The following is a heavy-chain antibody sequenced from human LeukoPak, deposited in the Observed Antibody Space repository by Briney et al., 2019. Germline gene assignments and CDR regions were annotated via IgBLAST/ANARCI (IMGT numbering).Heavy chain of an antibody. D-gene: IGHD2-15*01. CDR2: IYYSGST. CDR3: ARRVRCSGDSCYSDNWFDP. V-gene: IGHV4-39*01. Sequence: SETLSLTCTVSGGSTSSTGYYWGWIRQPPGKGLEWIGNIYYSGSTHYNPSLKSRVTISVDTSKNQFSLKLSSVTAADTAVFYCARRVRCSGDSCYSDNWFDPWGPGTLVTVSS. CDR1: GGSTSSTGYY. J-gene: IGHJ5*02.